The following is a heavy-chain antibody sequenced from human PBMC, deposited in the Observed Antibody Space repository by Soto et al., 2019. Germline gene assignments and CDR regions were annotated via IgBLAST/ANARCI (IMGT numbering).Heavy chain of an antibody. CDR3: VTRGSCGC. V-gene: IGHV3-66*01. CDR2: IYSGGST. CDR1: GFIVSSNY. D-gene: IGHD1-26*01. J-gene: IGHJ4*02. Sequence: EVQLVESGGGLVQPGGSLRLSCAASGFIVSSNYMTWVRQAPGKGLEWVSVIYSGGSTYYADSVKGRFTISRDNSNNTLYLQMNSLRAVDTAMYYCVTRGSCGCWGQGTLVTVSS.